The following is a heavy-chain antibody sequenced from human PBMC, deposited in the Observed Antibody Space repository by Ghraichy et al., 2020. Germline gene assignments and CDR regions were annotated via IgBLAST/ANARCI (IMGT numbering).Heavy chain of an antibody. Sequence: SETLSLTCTVSGGSISSGSYYWSWIRQPAGKGLEWIGRIYTSGSTNYNPSLKSRVTISVDTSKNQFSLKLSSVTAADTAVYYCAQAAAGFFPLDYWGQGILVTVSS. CDR2: IYTSGST. CDR3: AQAAAGFFPLDY. CDR1: GGSISSGSYY. V-gene: IGHV4-61*02. D-gene: IGHD6-13*01. J-gene: IGHJ4*02.